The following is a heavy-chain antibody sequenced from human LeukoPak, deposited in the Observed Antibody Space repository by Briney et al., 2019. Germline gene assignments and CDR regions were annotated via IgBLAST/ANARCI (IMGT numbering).Heavy chain of an antibody. Sequence: RSSETLSLTCTVDGGSISGYCWGWIRQYPGRGLGWIGSICYSGSTFYTPSLKSRVTISVDTSKNQFSLKLSSVTAADTAVYFCARERAGTTGTNDAFDIWGQGTMVIVSS. CDR1: GGSISGYC. CDR3: ARERAGTTGTNDAFDI. J-gene: IGHJ3*02. CDR2: ICYSGST. D-gene: IGHD1-1*01. V-gene: IGHV4-39*07.